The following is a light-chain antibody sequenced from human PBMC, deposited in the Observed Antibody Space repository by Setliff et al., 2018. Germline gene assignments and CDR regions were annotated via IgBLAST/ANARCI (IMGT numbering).Light chain of an antibody. CDR2: EVS. V-gene: IGLV2-8*01. CDR3: SSYAGNYIYV. J-gene: IGLJ1*01. Sequence: QSALTQPPSASGSHGQSVTISCTGTSSDVGGYNFVAWYQQHPGKAPKLMIYEVSKRPSGVPDRFSGSKSGNTASLTVSGLQAEDEADYYCSSYAGNYIYVFGTGTKVT. CDR1: SSDVGGYNF.